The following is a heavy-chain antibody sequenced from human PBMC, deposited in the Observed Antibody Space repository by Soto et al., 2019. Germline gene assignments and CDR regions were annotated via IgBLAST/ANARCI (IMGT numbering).Heavy chain of an antibody. D-gene: IGHD3-16*01. J-gene: IGHJ5*02. CDR2: FCPSGNT. V-gene: IGHV4-4*02. Sequence: QVQLQESGPELVKPSGTLSLTCNVPSHSISNTDCWCWVRQSPGQGLEWIVEFCPSGNTNYNPSLQSRVTILLDRSKIQVSLRLSSVTAADTAMYYCASLRFYDVGIPIPWGQGTLVPVSP. CDR3: ASLRFYDVGIPIP. CDR1: SHSISNTDC.